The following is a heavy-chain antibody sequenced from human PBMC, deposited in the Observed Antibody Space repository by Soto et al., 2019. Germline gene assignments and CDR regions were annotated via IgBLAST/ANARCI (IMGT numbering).Heavy chain of an antibody. Sequence: SETLDLTCAVAGGSSSSGGYSWSCIGEPPGKGLEWIGYIYRSGSTYYNPSLKSRVTISVDRSKNQFSLKLSSVTAADTAFYYCAREGALLFGGNSDYYSTRDVWGQGTTVTVS. CDR1: GGSSSSGGYS. CDR2: IYRSGST. CDR3: AREGALLFGGNSDYYSTRDV. D-gene: IGHD2-21*02. V-gene: IGHV4-30-2*01. J-gene: IGHJ6*02.